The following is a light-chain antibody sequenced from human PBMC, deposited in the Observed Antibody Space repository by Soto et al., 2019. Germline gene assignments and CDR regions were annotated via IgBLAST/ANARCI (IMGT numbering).Light chain of an antibody. CDR1: QSVTSNY. CDR2: AAP. CDR3: HQYGSSITWT. J-gene: IGKJ1*01. V-gene: IGKV3-20*01. Sequence: EVVLTQSPGTVSLSPGERATLSCRASQSVTSNYLAWYQQNPGQAPRLLIYAAPSRATGIPDRFSGSGSGTDFTLIISRVEPEDFAVYYCHQYGSSITWTFGQGTKVEIK.